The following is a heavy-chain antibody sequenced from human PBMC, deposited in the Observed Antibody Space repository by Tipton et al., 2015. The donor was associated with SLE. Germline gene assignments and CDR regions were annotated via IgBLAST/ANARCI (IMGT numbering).Heavy chain of an antibody. CDR3: ARRDAYNLPEDY. J-gene: IGHJ4*02. CDR2: IFTGGNP. CDR1: GGSITTYY. D-gene: IGHD5-24*01. Sequence: LRLSCTVSGGSITTYYWSWIRQPPGKGLEWIGYIFTGGNPNYNPSLKSRVTISVDTSKNQFSLKLSSVTAADTAVYYCARRDAYNLPEDYWGQGTLVTVSS. V-gene: IGHV4-4*09.